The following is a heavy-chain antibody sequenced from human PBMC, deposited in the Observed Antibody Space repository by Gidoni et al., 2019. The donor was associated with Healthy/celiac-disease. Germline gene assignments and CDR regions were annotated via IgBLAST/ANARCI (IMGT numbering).Heavy chain of an antibody. Sequence: EVQLVESGGGLVQPGGSLRLSCVASGFPFSSYEMNWVRQAPGKGLEWVSYISSSGNIIYYADSVKGRFTISRDNAKNSLYLQMNSLRAEDTAVYYCARVGTNNDYWGQGTLVTVSS. J-gene: IGHJ4*02. CDR2: ISSSGNII. CDR3: ARVGTNNDY. V-gene: IGHV3-48*03. CDR1: GFPFSSYE. D-gene: IGHD7-27*01.